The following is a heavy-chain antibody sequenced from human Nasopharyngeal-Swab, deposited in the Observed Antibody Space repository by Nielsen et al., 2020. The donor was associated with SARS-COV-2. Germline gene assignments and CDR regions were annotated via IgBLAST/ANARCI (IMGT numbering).Heavy chain of an antibody. Sequence: VRQAPGEGLEWAANIKQDGSEKYYVDSVKGRFTISRDNAKNSLYLQMNSLRAEDTAVYYCARNDFWSGYYKVPMDVWGKGTTVTVSS. CDR3: ARNDFWSGYYKVPMDV. D-gene: IGHD3-3*01. V-gene: IGHV3-7*03. CDR2: IKQDGSEK. J-gene: IGHJ6*03.